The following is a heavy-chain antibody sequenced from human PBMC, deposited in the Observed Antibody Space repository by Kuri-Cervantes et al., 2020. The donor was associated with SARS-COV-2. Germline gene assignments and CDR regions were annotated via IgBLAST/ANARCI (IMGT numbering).Heavy chain of an antibody. Sequence: GGSLRLSCAPSGFTVSSNYMSWVRQAPGKGLEWVSVIYSGGSTYYADSVKGRFTISRDNSKNTLYLQMNSLRAEDTAVYYCARVEVAGMSYGMDVWGQGTTVTVSS. CDR3: ARVEVAGMSYGMDV. CDR2: IYSGGST. CDR1: GFTVSSNY. J-gene: IGHJ6*02. V-gene: IGHV3-66*02. D-gene: IGHD6-19*01.